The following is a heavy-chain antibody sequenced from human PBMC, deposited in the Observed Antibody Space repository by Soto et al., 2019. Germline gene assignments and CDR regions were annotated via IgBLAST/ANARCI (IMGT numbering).Heavy chain of an antibody. J-gene: IGHJ5*01. D-gene: IGHD7-27*01. CDR2: VYYTGDT. CDR1: GGSINSYY. V-gene: IGHV4-59*01. Sequence: SETLSLTCNVSGGSINSYYWSWIRQSPGKGLEWIGYVYYTGDTNYNPSLKSRVTISVDPSKSQFSLKLNSVTAADTAVYFCARLGASRTLAWGQGTMVTVSS. CDR3: ARLGASRTLA.